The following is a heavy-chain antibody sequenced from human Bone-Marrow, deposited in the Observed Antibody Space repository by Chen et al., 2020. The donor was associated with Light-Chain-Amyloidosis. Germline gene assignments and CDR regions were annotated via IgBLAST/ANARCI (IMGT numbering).Heavy chain of an antibody. V-gene: IGHV3-48*01. J-gene: IGHJ4*02. CDR2: IGSNPNII. Sequence: DVRLVESGGGLVQPGGSMRLSCAASAFPFRSYSMNWVRQAPGKGLEWISYIGSNPNIIFYADSVKGRFTIYRDNAKNSLYLQMHSLRAEDTAVYYCARDSGEAAADDSWGQGTLVTVSS. CDR3: ARDSGEAAADDS. D-gene: IGHD6-25*01. CDR1: AFPFRSYS.